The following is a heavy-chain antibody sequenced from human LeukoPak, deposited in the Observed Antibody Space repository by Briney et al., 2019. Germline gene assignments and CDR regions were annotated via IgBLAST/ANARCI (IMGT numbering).Heavy chain of an antibody. CDR2: IKSKADGETT. Sequence: NAGGSLRLSCAASGFIFTNAWMTSVRQAPGEGLEWVGRIKSKADGETTDYAAPVKGICTMSRDDSKATLYLQMNYVNTEDTAVYYCTTDLAITMIRGVIVYWGQGTLVTVSS. J-gene: IGHJ4*02. CDR1: GFIFTNAW. D-gene: IGHD3-10*01. CDR3: TTDLAITMIRGVIVY. V-gene: IGHV3-15*05.